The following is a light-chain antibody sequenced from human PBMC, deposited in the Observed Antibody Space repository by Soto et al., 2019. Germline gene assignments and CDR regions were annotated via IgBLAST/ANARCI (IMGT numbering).Light chain of an antibody. CDR3: HQYGSSLRT. CDR1: QSVYSNY. J-gene: IGKJ1*01. CDR2: GGS. Sequence: EIVLTQSPGTLSLSPGERATLSCRASQSVYSNYLGWYQKKPGQAPRLLIYGGSSRATGIPDRFSGRGSGTDFTLTISRLEPEDFAVYYCHQYGSSLRTFGQGTKVEMK. V-gene: IGKV3-20*01.